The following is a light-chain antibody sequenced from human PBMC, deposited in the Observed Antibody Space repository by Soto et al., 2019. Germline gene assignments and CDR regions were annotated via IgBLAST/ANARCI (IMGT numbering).Light chain of an antibody. Sequence: DIQLTQSPSSLSASVGDRVTITCRASQSITTWLAWYQQKPGKAPKLLIYEASSLQSGVPSRFSGSGSGTEFTLTISSLQPDDFATYYCQHYNVYPWTFGQGTKVDNK. CDR1: QSITTW. CDR2: EAS. CDR3: QHYNVYPWT. V-gene: IGKV1-5*03. J-gene: IGKJ1*01.